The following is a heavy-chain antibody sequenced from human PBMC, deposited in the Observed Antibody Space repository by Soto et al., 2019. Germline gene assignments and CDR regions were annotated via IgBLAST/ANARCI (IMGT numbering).Heavy chain of an antibody. Sequence: QVHLAESGGGVVQPGRSLRLSCVASGFTFSSHAVDWVRQAPGKGLEWVAVISFDGSNKHYADSVKGRFTISRDNSKNTLYLQMNSLSAEDTAVYSCASWGGSGGSCYWCPFDFWGQGTLVTVSS. J-gene: IGHJ4*02. CDR1: GFTFSSHA. CDR2: ISFDGSNK. D-gene: IGHD2-15*01. CDR3: ASWGGSGGSCYWCPFDF. V-gene: IGHV3-30-3*01.